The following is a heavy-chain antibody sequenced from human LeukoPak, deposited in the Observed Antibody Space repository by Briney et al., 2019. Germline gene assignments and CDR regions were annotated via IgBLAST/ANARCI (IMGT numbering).Heavy chain of an antibody. J-gene: IGHJ6*02. V-gene: IGHV1-2*02. CDR3: AREGGDYDNYYYYGMDV. CDR2: INPHNGDT. CDR1: GYTFTGYY. Sequence: ASVKVSCKASGYTFTGYYIHWLRQAPGQRPEWMGWINPHNGDTNYRQTFQGRVTMTSDTSISTAYMELSRLRSDDTAVYYCAREGGDYDNYYYYGMDVWGQGTTVTVSS. D-gene: IGHD2-21*02.